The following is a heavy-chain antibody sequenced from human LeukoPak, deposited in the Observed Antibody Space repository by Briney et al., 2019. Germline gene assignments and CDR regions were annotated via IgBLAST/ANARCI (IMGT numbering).Heavy chain of an antibody. CDR1: GFTFSDYA. V-gene: IGHV3-30*04. CDR2: ISYDGSNK. J-gene: IGHJ4*02. CDR3: ATAPTLTYYYDSSGYYLDY. Sequence: GGSLRLSCAASGFTFSDYAMHWVRQAPGKGLEWVAVISYDGSNKYYADSVKGRFTISRDNSKNTLYLQMNSLRAEDTAVYYCATAPTLTYYYDSSGYYLDYWGQGTLVTVSS. D-gene: IGHD3-22*01.